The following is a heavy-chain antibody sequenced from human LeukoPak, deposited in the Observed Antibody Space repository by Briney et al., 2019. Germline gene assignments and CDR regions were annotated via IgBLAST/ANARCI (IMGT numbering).Heavy chain of an antibody. CDR2: IYYSGNT. V-gene: IGHV4-39*01. CDR3: ARRWHSSGRRDFDY. J-gene: IGHJ4*02. D-gene: IGHD5-18*01. Sequence: SETLSLTCTVSGGSISSGTYYWGWIRQPPGKGLEWIGNIYYSGNTYYNPSLKSRFIISVDTSKNQFSLKLSSMTAADTAVYFCARRWHSSGRRDFDYWGQGTLLTVSS. CDR1: GGSISSGTYY.